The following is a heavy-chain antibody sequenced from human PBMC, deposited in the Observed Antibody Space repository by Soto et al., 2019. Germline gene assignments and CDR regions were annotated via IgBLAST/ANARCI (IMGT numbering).Heavy chain of an antibody. CDR1: GFTFSSYE. J-gene: IGHJ6*02. CDR3: ARDRRGTTIFGVVLPTRHYYYYGVDV. V-gene: IGHV3-48*03. Sequence: EVQLVESGGGLVQPGGSLRLSCAASGFTFSSYEMNWVRQAPGKGLEWVSYISSSGSTIYYADSVKGRFTISRDNAKNSLYLQMNSLRAEDTAVYYCARDRRGTTIFGVVLPTRHYYYYGVDVWGQGTTVTVSS. CDR2: ISSSGSTI. D-gene: IGHD3-3*01.